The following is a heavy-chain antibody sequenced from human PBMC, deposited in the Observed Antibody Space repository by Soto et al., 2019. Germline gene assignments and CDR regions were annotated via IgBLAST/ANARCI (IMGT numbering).Heavy chain of an antibody. CDR2: ISNDGTTI. CDR1: GLSFSDYD. J-gene: IGHJ5*02. V-gene: IGHV3-11*04. CDR3: ASARHIGP. Sequence: GGSLRLSCAASGLSFSDYDMSWIRQAPGKGLEWLGYISNDGTTISIADSVKGRFTISRDNAENSLYLQMTSLRAEDTAVYYCASARHIGPWGQGTLVTVSS. D-gene: IGHD2-21*01.